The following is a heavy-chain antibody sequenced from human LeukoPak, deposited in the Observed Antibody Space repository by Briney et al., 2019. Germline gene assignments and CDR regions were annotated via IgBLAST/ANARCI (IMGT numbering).Heavy chain of an antibody. V-gene: IGHV1-18*01. CDR3: ARDMTPITMIGEAAFDI. CDR2: ISPYNSNT. D-gene: IGHD3-22*01. J-gene: IGHJ3*02. CDR1: GYTFTSYG. Sequence: ASVKVSCKASGYTFTSYGISWVRQAPGQGLEWMGWISPYNSNTYYAQNLQGRVTMTTDTSTSTTYMELRSLRSDDTAVYYCARDMTPITMIGEAAFDIWGQGTMVTVSS.